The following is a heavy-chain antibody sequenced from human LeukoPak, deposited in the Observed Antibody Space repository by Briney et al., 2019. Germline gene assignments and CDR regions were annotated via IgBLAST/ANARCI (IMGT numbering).Heavy chain of an antibody. J-gene: IGHJ4*02. Sequence: PGGSLRLSCAASGFTFSSYDIHWVRQATGKGLEWVSAIGTAGDTYYPGSVKGRFTISRENAKNSLYLQMNSLRAGDTAVYYCARADPTTKADYFDYWGQGTLVTVSS. V-gene: IGHV3-13*04. CDR3: ARADPTTKADYFDY. CDR1: GFTFSSYD. D-gene: IGHD1-26*01. CDR2: IGTAGDT.